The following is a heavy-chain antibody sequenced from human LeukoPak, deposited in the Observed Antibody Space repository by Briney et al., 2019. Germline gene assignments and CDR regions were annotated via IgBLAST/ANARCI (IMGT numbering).Heavy chain of an antibody. V-gene: IGHV1-46*01. CDR2: INPSGGST. D-gene: IGHD1-26*01. Sequence: GASVKVSCKASGYTFTSYYMHWVRQAPGQGLEWMGIINPSGGSTSYAQKFQGRVTITADESTSTAYMELSSLRSEDTAVYYCARDPLSIVGATGYAFDIWSQGTMVTVSS. CDR1: GYTFTSYY. CDR3: ARDPLSIVGATGYAFDI. J-gene: IGHJ3*02.